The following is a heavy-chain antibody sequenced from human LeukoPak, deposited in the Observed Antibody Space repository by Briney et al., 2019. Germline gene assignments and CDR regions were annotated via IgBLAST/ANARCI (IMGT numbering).Heavy chain of an antibody. CDR2: ISDSGGAT. CDR1: GVTLSNYG. D-gene: IGHD3-10*01. J-gene: IGHJ4*02. CDR3: AKRGVVIRVILVGFHKQAYYFDS. Sequence: GGSLRLSCAVSGVTLSNYGMAWVRQAPGKGLEWVAGISDSGGATNYADSVKGRFTISRDSAKNTLYLQMSSLRAEDTAVYFCAKRGVVIRVILVGFHKQAYYFDSWGQGALVTVSS. V-gene: IGHV3-23*01.